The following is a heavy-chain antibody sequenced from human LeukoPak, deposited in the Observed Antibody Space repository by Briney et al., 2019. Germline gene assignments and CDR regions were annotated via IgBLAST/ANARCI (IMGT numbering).Heavy chain of an antibody. CDR2: IYYTGTT. D-gene: IGHD6-13*01. V-gene: IGHV4-59*08. Sequence: PSETLSLTCSVSGGSISTYYWSWIRQLPGKGLEWIGYIYYTGTTNYNPSLRSRVTISVDTSRNQFSLRLSSVTAADTAVYYCARLSRGAAAGYDYWGQGTLVTVSS. CDR3: ARLSRGAAAGYDY. J-gene: IGHJ4*02. CDR1: GGSISTYY.